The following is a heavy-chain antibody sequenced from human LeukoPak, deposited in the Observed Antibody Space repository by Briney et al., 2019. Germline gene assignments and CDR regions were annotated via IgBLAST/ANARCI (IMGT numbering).Heavy chain of an antibody. D-gene: IGHD3-10*01. V-gene: IGHV3-30*18. CDR2: ISYDGSDK. Sequence: PGGSLRLSCVGSGFTFSRYGMHWVRQAPGKGPEWVTTISYDGSDKYYADSVKGRFTISRDNAKNTVYLQMNTLRAEDTAVYYCAKEKQWKLYFFDHWGQGALVTVSS. J-gene: IGHJ4*02. CDR1: GFTFSRYG. CDR3: AKEKQWKLYFFDH.